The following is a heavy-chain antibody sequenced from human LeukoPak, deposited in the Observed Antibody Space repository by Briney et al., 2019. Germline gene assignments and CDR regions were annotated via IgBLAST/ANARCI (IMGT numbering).Heavy chain of an antibody. Sequence: PSETLSLTCTVSGDSISSYYWSWIRQPAGKGLEWIGRIYTSGSTNYNPSLKSRVTISVHTSKNQFSLKLSSVTAADTAVYYCARIFSEFAEDIVVVVAARTNNYYYYMDVWGKGTTVTVSS. CDR1: GDSISSYY. CDR3: ARIFSEFAEDIVVVVAARTNNYYYYMDV. V-gene: IGHV4-4*07. J-gene: IGHJ6*03. CDR2: IYTSGST. D-gene: IGHD2-15*01.